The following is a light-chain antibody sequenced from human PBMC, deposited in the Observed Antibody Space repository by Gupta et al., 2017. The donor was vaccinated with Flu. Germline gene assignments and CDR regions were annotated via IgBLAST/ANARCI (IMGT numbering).Light chain of an antibody. CDR2: EVN. CDR1: SDVGGYNY. V-gene: IGLV2-8*01. CDR3: SAYAGSNNFEV. J-gene: IGLJ2*01. Sequence: SDVGGYNYVSWYQQHPGKAPKLMIYEVNKRPSGVPDRFSGSKSGNTASLTVSGLQAEDGADYYCSAYAGSNNFEVFGGGTKLTVL.